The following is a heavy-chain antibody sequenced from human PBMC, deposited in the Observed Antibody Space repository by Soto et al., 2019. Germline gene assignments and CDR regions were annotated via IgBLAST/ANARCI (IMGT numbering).Heavy chain of an antibody. CDR3: AKDGGKWFGELFFPYYYGMDV. V-gene: IGHV3-30*18. J-gene: IGHJ6*02. Sequence: QVQLVESGGGVVQPGRSLRLSCAASGFTFSSYGMHWVRRAPGKGLEWVAVISYDGSNKYYADSVKGRFTISRDNSKNTLYLQMNSLRAEDTAVYYCAKDGGKWFGELFFPYYYGMDVWGQGTTVTVSS. CDR1: GFTFSSYG. D-gene: IGHD3-10*01. CDR2: ISYDGSNK.